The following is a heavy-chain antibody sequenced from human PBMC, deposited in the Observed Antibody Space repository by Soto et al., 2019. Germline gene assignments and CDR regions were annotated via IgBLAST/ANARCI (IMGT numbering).Heavy chain of an antibody. D-gene: IGHD2-15*01. CDR1: GGTFSSYA. CDR2: IVPIVDTS. V-gene: IGHV1-69*12. CDR3: VRVVAIPGSPDN. J-gene: IGHJ4*02. Sequence: QVQLVQSGAEVRQPASSVKVSCKTSGGTFSSYAISWVRQAPGQGLEWMGGIVPIVDTSTYAQKFQGRVTITADESTSTVYMELSSLRSDDTAVYYCVRVVAIPGSPDNWGQGTLVTVS.